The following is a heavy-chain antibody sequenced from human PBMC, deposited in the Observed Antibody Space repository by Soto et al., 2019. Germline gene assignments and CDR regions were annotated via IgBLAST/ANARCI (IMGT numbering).Heavy chain of an antibody. CDR3: ARVGSAVGGTFDY. V-gene: IGHV1-46*01. Sequence: QVQLVQSGAEVKKPGASVKVSCKASGYTFTSYYMHWMRQAPGQGLEWMGIMNPSGGSTSYAQKFQGRVTMTRDTSTNTVYMDRSSLRSEYTAVYYCARVGSAVGGTFDYWGQGTLVTVSS. J-gene: IGHJ4*02. CDR2: MNPSGGST. D-gene: IGHD6-19*01. CDR1: GYTFTSYY.